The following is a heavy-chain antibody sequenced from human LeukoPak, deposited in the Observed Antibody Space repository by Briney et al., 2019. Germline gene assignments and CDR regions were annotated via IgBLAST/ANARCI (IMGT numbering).Heavy chain of an antibody. CDR3: ARESLWGDWSFDY. V-gene: IGHV4-59*12. Sequence: PSEALSLTCTVSGGSISSYYWSWIRQPPGKGLEWIGYIYYSGSTNYNPSLKSRVTISVDTSKNQFSLKLSSVTAADTAVYYCARESLWGDWSFDYWGQGTLVTVSS. CDR2: IYYSGST. D-gene: IGHD3/OR15-3a*01. CDR1: GGSISSYY. J-gene: IGHJ4*02.